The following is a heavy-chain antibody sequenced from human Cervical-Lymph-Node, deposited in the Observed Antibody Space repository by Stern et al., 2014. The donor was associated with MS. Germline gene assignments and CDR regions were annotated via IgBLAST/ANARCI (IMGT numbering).Heavy chain of an antibody. J-gene: IGHJ6*02. CDR1: GFTFSSYG. Sequence: VQLVESGGGVVQPGRSLRLSCAASGFTFSSYGMHWVRQAPGQGLAWGAVIWYDGSNKYYADSVKVRFTISRDNSKNTLYLQMNSLRAEDTAVYYCARTYSGSYYSYYYGMDVWGQGTTVTVSS. CDR3: ARTYSGSYYSYYYGMDV. V-gene: IGHV3-33*01. CDR2: IWYDGSNK. D-gene: IGHD1-26*01.